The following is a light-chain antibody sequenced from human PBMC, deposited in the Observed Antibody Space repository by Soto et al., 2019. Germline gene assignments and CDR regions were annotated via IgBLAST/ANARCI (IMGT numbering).Light chain of an antibody. CDR3: QQRTDWPLT. CDR1: QSVSSSY. CDR2: GAS. J-gene: IGKJ4*01. V-gene: IGKV3D-20*02. Sequence: EIVLTQSPGTLSFSPGERATLTCRASQSVSSSYLAWFQQKPGQAPRLLIYGASSRATGIPDRFSGSGSGTEFTLTISSLQSEDFAVYYCQQRTDWPLTFGGGTKVDIK.